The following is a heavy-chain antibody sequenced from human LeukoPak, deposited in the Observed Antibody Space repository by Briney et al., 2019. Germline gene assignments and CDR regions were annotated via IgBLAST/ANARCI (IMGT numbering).Heavy chain of an antibody. J-gene: IGHJ4*02. CDR3: ARDASGEYDSSSRIHLDY. Sequence: AGGSLRLSCAASGFTFSSFWMTWVRQAPGKGLEGVANIKQDGSEKYYFDSVKGRFTISRDNAKNSLYLQMNSLRAEDRAVYYCARDASGEYDSSSRIHLDYWGQGTLVTVSS. D-gene: IGHD6-6*01. CDR1: GFTFSSFW. V-gene: IGHV3-7*01. CDR2: IKQDGSEK.